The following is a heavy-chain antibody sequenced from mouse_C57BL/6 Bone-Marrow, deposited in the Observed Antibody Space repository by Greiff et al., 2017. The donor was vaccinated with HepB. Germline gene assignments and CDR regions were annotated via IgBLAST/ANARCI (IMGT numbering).Heavy chain of an antibody. Sequence: EVMLVESGEGLVKPGGFLKLFCAVSGFTFSSYAMSWVRQTPEKRLEWVAYISSGRDYIYYAENVKGRFTISRDNARNTLYLQMSSLQSEDTAMYYCTRVGGYYVLDYWSQGTTLTDSS. J-gene: IGHJ2*01. V-gene: IGHV5-9-1*02. CDR3: TRVGGYYVLDY. CDR2: ISSGRDYI. CDR1: GFTFSSYA. D-gene: IGHD2-3*01.